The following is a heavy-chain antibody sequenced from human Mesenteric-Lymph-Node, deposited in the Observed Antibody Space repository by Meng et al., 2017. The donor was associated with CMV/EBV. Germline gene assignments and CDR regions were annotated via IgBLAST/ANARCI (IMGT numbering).Heavy chain of an antibody. Sequence: FSRRKSGVGGGWIRQPPGKALEWIALIYWDDDKRYSQSLKSRRNITKDTSKNQVVLTMTNMDPVDTATYYCAHLTYYYGAGSYSPFDYGGQGTLVTVSS. CDR1: FSRRKSGVG. CDR3: AHLTYYYGAGSYSPFDY. J-gene: IGHJ4*02. V-gene: IGHV2-5*02. CDR2: IYWDDDK. D-gene: IGHD3-10*01.